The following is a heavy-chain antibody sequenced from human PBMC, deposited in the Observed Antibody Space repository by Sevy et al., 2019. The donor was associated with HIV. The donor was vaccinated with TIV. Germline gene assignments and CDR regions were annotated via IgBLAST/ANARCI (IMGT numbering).Heavy chain of an antibody. Sequence: GGSLRPSCVASGFTFDNYWMQWVRQTPGKGLGWVSYISSSSSTIYYADSVKGRFTISRDNAKNSLYLQMNSLRDEDTAVYYCNVGRNPSNWFDPWGQGTLVTVSS. V-gene: IGHV3-48*02. CDR2: ISSSSSTI. D-gene: IGHD1-26*01. CDR3: NVGRNPSNWFDP. J-gene: IGHJ5*02. CDR1: GFTFDNYW.